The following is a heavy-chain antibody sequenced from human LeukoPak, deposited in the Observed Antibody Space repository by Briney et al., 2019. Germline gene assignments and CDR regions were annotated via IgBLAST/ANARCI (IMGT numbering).Heavy chain of an antibody. D-gene: IGHD1-26*01. J-gene: IGHJ4*02. CDR2: ISSRGSTI. CDR1: GFTSSSYE. CDR3: ASGAYRDYFDY. Sequence: QSGGSLSLSCAASGFTSSSYEVNWVRRAPGKGLEWISYISSRGSTIYYADSVKGRFTISRDNAKNSLYLQMNSLRAEDTAVYYCASGAYRDYFDYWGQGTLVTVSS. V-gene: IGHV3-48*03.